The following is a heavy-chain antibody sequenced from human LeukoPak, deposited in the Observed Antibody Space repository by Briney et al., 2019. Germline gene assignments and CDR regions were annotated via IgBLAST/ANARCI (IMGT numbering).Heavy chain of an antibody. CDR1: GGSISSHY. V-gene: IGHV4-59*11. CDR2: ISYSGST. CDR3: ARGRLGGSGSYYNVLDY. Sequence: PSETLSLTCTVSGGSISSHYWSWIRQPPGKGLEWIGYISYSGSTNYNPSLKSRVTISVDTSRNQFSLKLSSVTAADTAVYYCARGRLGGSGSYYNVLDYWGQGTLVTVSS. J-gene: IGHJ4*02. D-gene: IGHD3-10*01.